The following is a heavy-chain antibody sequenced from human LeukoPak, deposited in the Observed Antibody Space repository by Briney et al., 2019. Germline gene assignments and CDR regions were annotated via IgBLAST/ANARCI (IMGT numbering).Heavy chain of an antibody. CDR2: INHSGST. J-gene: IGHJ6*04. Sequence: SETLSLTCAVYGGSFSGYYWSWIRQPPGKGLEWIGEINHSGSTNYNPSLKSRVTISVDTSKNQFSLKLSSVTAADTAVYYCARDRRGGDVWGKGTTVTVSS. V-gene: IGHV4-34*01. CDR1: GGSFSGYY. D-gene: IGHD3-16*02. CDR3: ARDRRGGDV.